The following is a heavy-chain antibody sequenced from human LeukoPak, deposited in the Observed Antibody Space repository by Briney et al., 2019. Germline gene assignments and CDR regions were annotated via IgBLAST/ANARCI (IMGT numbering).Heavy chain of an antibody. CDR1: GGTFSSYA. D-gene: IGHD3-16*02. CDR3: AILRLGELSPGLGY. Sequence: SVKVSCKASGGTFSSYAISWVRQAPGQGLEWMGGIIPIFGTANYAQKFQGRVTITADESTSTAYMELSSLRSDDTAVYYCAILRLGELSPGLGYWGQGTLVTISS. J-gene: IGHJ4*02. CDR2: IIPIFGTA. V-gene: IGHV1-69*13.